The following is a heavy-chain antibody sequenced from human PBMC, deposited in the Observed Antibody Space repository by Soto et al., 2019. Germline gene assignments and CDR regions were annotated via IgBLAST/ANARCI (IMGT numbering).Heavy chain of an antibody. CDR3: ARWGDWMQQVL. CDR2: SYHSGST. J-gene: IGHJ4*02. D-gene: IGHD5-18*01. CDR1: GGSIRSNKW. Sequence: QVQLQESGPGLVKPSGTLSLTCGVSGGSIRSNKWWSWVRQPPGEGLEWIGESYHSGSTNYNPSLKSRVTMSVDKSKNQFSLNLNSVTAADTAVYYCARWGDWMQQVLWGQGTLVTVSS. V-gene: IGHV4-4*02.